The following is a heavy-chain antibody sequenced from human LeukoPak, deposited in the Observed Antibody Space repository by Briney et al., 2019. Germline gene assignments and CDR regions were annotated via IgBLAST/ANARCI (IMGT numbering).Heavy chain of an antibody. V-gene: IGHV5-51*01. Sequence: GESLKISCKGSGYSFTSYWIGWVRQMPGKGLEWMGIIYPGDSDTRYSPSLQGQVTISADKSISTAYLQWSSLKASDTAMYYCARGSSGHLYYYYYMDVWGKGTTVTVSS. CDR3: ARGSSGHLYYYYYMDV. CDR1: GYSFTSYW. D-gene: IGHD6-6*01. CDR2: IYPGDSDT. J-gene: IGHJ6*03.